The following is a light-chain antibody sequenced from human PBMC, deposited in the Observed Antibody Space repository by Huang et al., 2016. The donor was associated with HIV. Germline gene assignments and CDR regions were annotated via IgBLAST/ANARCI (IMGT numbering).Light chain of an antibody. Sequence: DIQMTQAPSSLSAHVGDRVIITCRASQIINRYLNWYQQMSGRAPKLLISGASTLQGGLSPRFSGSGSGTDFTLTITDVQPVDSATYFCQQSYNIPRTFGQGTLLEI. J-gene: IGKJ2*01. CDR3: QQSYNIPRT. V-gene: IGKV1-39*01. CDR1: QIINRY. CDR2: GAS.